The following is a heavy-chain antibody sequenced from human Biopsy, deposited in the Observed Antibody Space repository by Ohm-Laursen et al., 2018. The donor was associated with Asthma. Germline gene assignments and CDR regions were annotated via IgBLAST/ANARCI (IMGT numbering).Heavy chain of an antibody. D-gene: IGHD5-18*01. V-gene: IGHV3-7*01. CDR2: IKHDGSEK. CDR3: ARFKRGYSYGYAGVFDY. Sequence: SLRLSCAASGFTFGDYCMSWVRQVPGQGLEWVANIKHDGSEKNHVDSLKGRFTISRDNAKNLLFLQMNSLRAEDTAVYYCARFKRGYSYGYAGVFDYWGQGTLVTVSS. J-gene: IGHJ4*02. CDR1: GFTFGDYC.